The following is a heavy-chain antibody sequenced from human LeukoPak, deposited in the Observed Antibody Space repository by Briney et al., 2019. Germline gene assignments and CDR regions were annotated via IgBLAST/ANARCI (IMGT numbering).Heavy chain of an antibody. J-gene: IGHJ6*04. D-gene: IGHD2-15*01. CDR2: ISSSGRTM. CDR1: GFTFSSYE. Sequence: SGGSLRLSCAASGFTFSSYEMNWVRQAPGKGLEWVSYISSSGRTMYYADSVKGRFTISRDNAKNSLYLQMNSLRAEDTAVYYCAREATRISPALDVWGKGTTVTISS. V-gene: IGHV3-48*03. CDR3: AREATRISPALDV.